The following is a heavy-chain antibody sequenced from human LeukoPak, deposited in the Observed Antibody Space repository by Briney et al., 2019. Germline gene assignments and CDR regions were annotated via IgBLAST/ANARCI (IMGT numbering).Heavy chain of an antibody. CDR3: ARGGGSGSYYNLGGYYYYMDV. CDR1: GGPISSYY. J-gene: IGHJ6*03. V-gene: IGHV4-59*01. D-gene: IGHD3-10*01. Sequence: SETLSLTCTVSGGPISSYYWSWIRQPPGKGLEWIGYIYYSGSTNYNPSLKSRVTISVDTSKNQFSLKLSSVTAADTAVYYCARGGGSGSYYNLGGYYYYMDVWGKGTTVTISS. CDR2: IYYSGST.